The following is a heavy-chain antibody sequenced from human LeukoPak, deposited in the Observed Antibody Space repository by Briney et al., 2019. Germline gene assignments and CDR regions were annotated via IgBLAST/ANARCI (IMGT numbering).Heavy chain of an antibody. J-gene: IGHJ2*01. CDR1: GXTFSSYV. CDR2: ISYDGSNK. D-gene: IGHD5-12*01. CDR3: ANSGYGRVNYFDL. Sequence: PGGSLRLSCAASGXTFSSYVMHWVRQAPGKGLEWVAVISYDGSNKYYADSVEGRFTISRDNSKNTLYLQMNSLRAEDTAVYYCANSGYGRVNYFDLWGRGTLVTVSS. V-gene: IGHV3-30-3*01.